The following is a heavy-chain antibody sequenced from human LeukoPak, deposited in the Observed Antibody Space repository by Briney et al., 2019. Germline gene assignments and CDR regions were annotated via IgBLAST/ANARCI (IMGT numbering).Heavy chain of an antibody. D-gene: IGHD3-22*01. J-gene: IGHJ4*02. CDR3: AMPRYGSRDGRVMIVNDY. V-gene: IGHV1-69*05. CDR2: IIPIFGTA. Sequence: ASVKVSFKASGGTFSSYAISWVRQAPGQGLEWMGGIIPIFGTANYAQKFQGRVTITTDESTSTAYMELSSLRSEDTAVYYCAMPRYGSRDGRVMIVNDYWGQGTLVTVSS. CDR1: GGTFSSYA.